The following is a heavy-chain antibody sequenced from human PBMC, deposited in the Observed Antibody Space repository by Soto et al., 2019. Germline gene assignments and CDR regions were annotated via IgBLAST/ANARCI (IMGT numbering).Heavy chain of an antibody. J-gene: IGHJ5*02. D-gene: IGHD3-3*01. CDR3: ASGTIFGVVIRENWFDP. CDR2: IIPIFGTA. CDR1: GCTFSSYA. V-gene: IGHV1-69*13. Sequence: GASVKVSCKASGCTFSSYAISWVRQAPGQGLEWMGGIIPIFGTANYAQKFQGRVTITADESTSTAYMELSSLRSEDTAVYYCASGTIFGVVIRENWFDPWGQGTLVTVSS.